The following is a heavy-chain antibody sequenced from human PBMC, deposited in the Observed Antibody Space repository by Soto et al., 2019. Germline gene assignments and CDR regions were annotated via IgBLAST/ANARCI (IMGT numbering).Heavy chain of an antibody. Sequence: ASLKVSCKASGYTFTIYYMHWVRQAPGQGLEWMGIINPSGGSTSYAQKFQGRVTMTRDTSTSTVYMELSSLRSEDTAVYYCARGRSGYYYFDYWGQGTLVTVSS. CDR3: ARGRSGYYYFDY. V-gene: IGHV1-46*01. CDR2: INPSGGST. CDR1: GYTFTIYY. J-gene: IGHJ4*02. D-gene: IGHD5-12*01.